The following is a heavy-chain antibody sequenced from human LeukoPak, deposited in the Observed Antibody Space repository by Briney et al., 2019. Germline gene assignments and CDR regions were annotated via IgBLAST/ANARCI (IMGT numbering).Heavy chain of an antibody. CDR2: INHSGST. J-gene: IGHJ4*02. D-gene: IGHD6-6*01. Sequence: KPSETLSLTCAVYGGSFSGYYWSWIRQPPGKGLEWIGEINHSGSTNYNPSLKSRVIISVDTSKNQFSLKLSSVTAADTAVYYCARGRAARPNFDYWGQGTLVTVSS. V-gene: IGHV4-34*01. CDR3: ARGRAARPNFDY. CDR1: GGSFSGYY.